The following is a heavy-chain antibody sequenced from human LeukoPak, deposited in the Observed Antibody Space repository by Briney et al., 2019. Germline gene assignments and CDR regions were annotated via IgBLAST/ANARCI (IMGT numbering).Heavy chain of an antibody. D-gene: IGHD1-20*01. V-gene: IGHV1-46*01. Sequence: GASVKVSCKASGYTFTNYYIHWVRQAPGQGLECMGIINPSGGSTSYAQKFQGRVTMTRDMSTSTVYMELSSLRSEDTAVYYCARQLIYRYNWNDDYNYYYMDVWGKGTTVTISS. CDR3: ARQLIYRYNWNDDYNYYYMDV. CDR1: GYTFTNYY. J-gene: IGHJ6*03. CDR2: INPSGGST.